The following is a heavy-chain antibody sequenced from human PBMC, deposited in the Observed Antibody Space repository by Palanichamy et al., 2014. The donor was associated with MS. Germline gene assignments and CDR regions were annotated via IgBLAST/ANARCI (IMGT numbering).Heavy chain of an antibody. J-gene: IGHJ4*02. CDR2: MNPNSGNT. Sequence: QVQLVQSGAEVKKPGASVKVSCKAFGYTFTSYDINWVRQATGQGLEWMGWMNPNSGNTGYAQKFQGRVTMTRNTSISTAYMELSSLRSEDTAVYYCARGPLNAKIINFDYWGQGTPVTVSS. CDR3: ARGPLNAKIINFDY. CDR1: GYTFTSYD. D-gene: IGHD5-12*01. V-gene: IGHV1-8*01.